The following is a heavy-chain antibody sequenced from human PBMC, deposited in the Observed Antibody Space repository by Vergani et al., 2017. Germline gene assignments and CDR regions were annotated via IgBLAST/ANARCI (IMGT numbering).Heavy chain of an antibody. CDR1: GFTFSSYA. J-gene: IGHJ4*02. Sequence: EVQLLESGGGLVQPGGSLRLSCAASGFTFSSYAMSWVRQAPGKGLEWVANIKQDGSEKYYVDSVKGRFTISRDNAKNSLYLQMNSLRAEDTAVYYCARGEVDYGEDYWGQGTLVTVSS. V-gene: IGHV3-7*03. CDR3: ARGEVDYGEDY. CDR2: IKQDGSEK. D-gene: IGHD4-17*01.